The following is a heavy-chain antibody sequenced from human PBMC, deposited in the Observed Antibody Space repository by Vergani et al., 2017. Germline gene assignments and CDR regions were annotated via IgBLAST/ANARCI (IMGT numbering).Heavy chain of an antibody. D-gene: IGHD2-2*01. CDR3: ARDWGPWDIVVVGNY. V-gene: IGHV3-30-3*01. CDR2: ISYDGSNK. Sequence: QVQLVESGGGVVQPGRSLRLSCAASGFTFSSYAMHWVRQAPGKGLEWVAVISYDGSNKYYADSVKGRSTISRDNSKNTLYLQMNSLRAEDTAVYYCARDWGPWDIVVVGNYWGQGTLVTVSS. CDR1: GFTFSSYA. J-gene: IGHJ4*02.